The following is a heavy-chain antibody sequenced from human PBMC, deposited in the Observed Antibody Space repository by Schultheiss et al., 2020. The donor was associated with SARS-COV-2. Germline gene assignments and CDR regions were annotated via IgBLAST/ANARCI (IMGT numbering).Heavy chain of an antibody. V-gene: IGHV4-31*03. CDR1: GGSISSGGYY. CDR2: IYYSGST. J-gene: IGHJ4*02. Sequence: SQTLSLTCTVSGGSISSGGYYWSWIRQHRGKGLEWIGYIYYSGSTYYNPSLKSRVTISVDTSKNQFSLKLSSVTAADTAVYYCARGYYYGSGRPDYWGQGTLVTVSS. CDR3: ARGYYYGSGRPDY. D-gene: IGHD3-10*01.